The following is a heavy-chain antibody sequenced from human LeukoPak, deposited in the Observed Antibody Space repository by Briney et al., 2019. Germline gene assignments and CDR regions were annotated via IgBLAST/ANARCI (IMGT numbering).Heavy chain of an antibody. D-gene: IGHD3-10*01. V-gene: IGHV1-46*01. Sequence: ASVKVSCKASGYSFTGYYMHWVRQAPGQGLEWVGIINPSGGSTTYGQKFQGRATMIRDTSTSTVYMELSSLRSEDTAVYYCARTVRGDRLDYWGQGTLVTVSS. CDR2: INPSGGST. CDR3: ARTVRGDRLDY. CDR1: GYSFTGYY. J-gene: IGHJ4*02.